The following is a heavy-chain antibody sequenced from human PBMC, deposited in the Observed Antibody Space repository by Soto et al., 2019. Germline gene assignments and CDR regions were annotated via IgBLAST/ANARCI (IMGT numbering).Heavy chain of an antibody. D-gene: IGHD2-8*01. CDR1: GFSFSIFG. V-gene: IGHV3-33*01. J-gene: IGHJ4*02. Sequence: QVHLVESGGGVVQPGTSLRLSCAASGFSFSIFGMHWVRQAPGKGLEWVAGIWYDGSTKYYADSVKGRFSISRDNSKNKLYLQMNCLSAEDTAVYYCARDDKDEYGADRGGFGCWGQGTLVTVSS. CDR2: IWYDGSTK. CDR3: ARDDKDEYGADRGGFGC.